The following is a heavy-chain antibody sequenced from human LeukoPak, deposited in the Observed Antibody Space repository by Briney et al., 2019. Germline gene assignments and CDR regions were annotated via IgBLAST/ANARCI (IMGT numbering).Heavy chain of an antibody. Sequence: SVKVSRKASGGGFSDYAISWVRQAPGQGLEWMGRIIPIFGTANYAQKFQGRVTITADIVSSTAHMELTNLTSGDTAVYFCAKQGAVRQDYYMDVWGNGTTVTVSS. CDR1: GGGFSDYA. D-gene: IGHD3-16*01. V-gene: IGHV1-69*06. CDR3: AKQGAVRQDYYMDV. J-gene: IGHJ6*03. CDR2: IIPIFGTA.